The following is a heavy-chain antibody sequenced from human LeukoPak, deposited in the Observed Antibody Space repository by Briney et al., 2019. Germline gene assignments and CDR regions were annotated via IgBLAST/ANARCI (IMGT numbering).Heavy chain of an antibody. CDR3: ARVRGYSGSYWNHYLDY. J-gene: IGHJ4*02. V-gene: IGHV1-2*02. CDR1: GYTFTGYY. D-gene: IGHD1-26*01. CDR2: INPNSGGT. Sequence: ASVKVSCKASGYTFTGYYMHWVRQAPGQGLEWMGWINPNSGGTNYAQKFQGRVTMTRDTSISTAYMELSRLRSDDTAVYYCARVRGYSGSYWNHYLDYWGQGTLVTVSS.